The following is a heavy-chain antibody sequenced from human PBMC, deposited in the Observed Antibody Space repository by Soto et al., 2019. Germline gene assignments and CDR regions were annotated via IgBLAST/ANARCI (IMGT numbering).Heavy chain of an antibody. V-gene: IGHV3-21*02. D-gene: IGHD1-26*01. CDR2: INGRSNYK. Sequence: EVQLVESGGGLVAPGGSLRLSCVASGFALTTYTMNWVRQAPGTGLEWVSSINGRSNYKYYSDSVKGRFTVSRDNAQNLPCLLMSRLGPEDTAVYYCVREDGVVGASSAVDSWGKGTLVTVSS. J-gene: IGHJ4*02. CDR1: GFALTTYT. CDR3: VREDGVVGASSAVDS.